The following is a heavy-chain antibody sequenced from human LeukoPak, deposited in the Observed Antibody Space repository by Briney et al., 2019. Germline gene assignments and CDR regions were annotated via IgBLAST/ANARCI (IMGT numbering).Heavy chain of an antibody. CDR1: GLTVSSNY. CDR3: ARDRDGYSVDAFDI. CDR2: IYSGGST. V-gene: IGHV3-53*04. Sequence: PGGSLRLSCAASGLTVSSNYMSWVRQAPGKGLEWVSVIYSGGSTYYADSVKGRFTISRHNSKNTLYLQMNSLRAEDTAVYYCARDRDGYSVDAFDIWGQGTMVTVSS. J-gene: IGHJ3*02. D-gene: IGHD5-24*01.